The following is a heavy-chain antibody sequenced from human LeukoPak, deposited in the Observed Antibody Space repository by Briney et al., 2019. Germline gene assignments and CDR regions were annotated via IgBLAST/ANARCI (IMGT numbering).Heavy chain of an antibody. CDR2: ISSSSNYI. J-gene: IGHJ4*02. Sequence: GGSLRLSCAASGFMFSSYSMNWVRQAPGKGLEWVSSISSSSNYIYYADSVKGRFTISRDNAKNSLYLQMNSLRAEDTAVYYCARDLDWILFDYWGQGTLVTVSS. CDR1: GFMFSSYS. D-gene: IGHD3-9*01. CDR3: ARDLDWILFDY. V-gene: IGHV3-21*01.